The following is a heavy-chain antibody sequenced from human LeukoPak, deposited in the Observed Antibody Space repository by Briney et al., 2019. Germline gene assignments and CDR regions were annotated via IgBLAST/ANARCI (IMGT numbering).Heavy chain of an antibody. Sequence: ASVKVSCKVSGYTLTELSMHWVRQAPGKGLEWMGGFDPEDGETIYAQKLQGRVTMTTDTSTSTAYMELRSLRSDDTAVYYCARDTGYSYGSNFDYWGQGTLVTVSS. CDR1: GYTLTELS. J-gene: IGHJ4*02. V-gene: IGHV1-24*01. CDR2: FDPEDGET. CDR3: ARDTGYSYGSNFDY. D-gene: IGHD5-18*01.